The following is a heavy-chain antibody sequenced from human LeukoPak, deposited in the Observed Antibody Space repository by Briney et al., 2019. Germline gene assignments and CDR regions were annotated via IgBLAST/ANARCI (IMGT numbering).Heavy chain of an antibody. CDR3: ARPNRRFYSSSWWNY. J-gene: IGHJ4*02. V-gene: IGHV4-34*01. D-gene: IGHD6-13*01. CDR2: INHSGST. Sequence: SETLSLTCAVSGGSFSGYYWSWIRQPPGKGLEWIGEINHSGSTNYNPSLKSRVTISVDTSKNQFSLKLSSVTAADTAVYYCARPNRRFYSSSWWNYWGQGTLVTVSS. CDR1: GGSFSGYY.